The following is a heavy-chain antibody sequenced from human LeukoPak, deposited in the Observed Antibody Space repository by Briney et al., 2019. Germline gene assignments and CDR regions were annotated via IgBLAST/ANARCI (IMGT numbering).Heavy chain of an antibody. V-gene: IGHV4-30-2*01. CDR3: AREEYYYDSSGYYAPTHYFDY. CDR1: GGSISSGGYY. J-gene: IGHJ4*02. CDR2: IYHSGST. D-gene: IGHD3-22*01. Sequence: PSETLSLTCTVSGGSISSGGYYWSWIRQPPGKGLEWIGYIYHSGSTYYNPSLKSRVTISVDRSKNQFSLKLSSVTAADTAVYYCAREEYYYDSSGYYAPTHYFDYWGQGTLVTVSS.